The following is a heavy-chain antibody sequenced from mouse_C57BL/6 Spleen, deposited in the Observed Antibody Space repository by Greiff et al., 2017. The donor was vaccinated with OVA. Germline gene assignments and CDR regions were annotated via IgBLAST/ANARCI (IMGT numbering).Heavy chain of an antibody. CDR1: GYTFTSYW. Sequence: VQLQQPGAELVKPGASVKLSCKASGYTFTSYWMHWVKQRPGRGLEWIGRIDPTSGGTKYNEKFKRKATLTVDKPSSTAYMQLSSLTSEDSAVYYCARVVTTVVADYWCQGTTRTVSS. J-gene: IGHJ2*01. D-gene: IGHD1-1*01. CDR2: IDPTSGGT. V-gene: IGHV1-72*01. CDR3: ARVVTTVVADY.